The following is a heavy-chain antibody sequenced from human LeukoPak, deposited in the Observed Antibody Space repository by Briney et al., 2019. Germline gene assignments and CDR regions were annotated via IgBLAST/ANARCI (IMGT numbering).Heavy chain of an antibody. V-gene: IGHV1-18*04. Sequence: ASVKVSCKASGYTFTSNYIHWVRQAPGQGLEWMGWISAYNGNTNYAQKLQGRVTMTTDTSTSTAYMELRSLRSDDTAVYYCARDMGGGFWSGYYVYYYGMDVWGQGTTVTVSS. J-gene: IGHJ6*02. D-gene: IGHD3-3*01. CDR1: GYTFTSNY. CDR3: ARDMGGGFWSGYYVYYYGMDV. CDR2: ISAYNGNT.